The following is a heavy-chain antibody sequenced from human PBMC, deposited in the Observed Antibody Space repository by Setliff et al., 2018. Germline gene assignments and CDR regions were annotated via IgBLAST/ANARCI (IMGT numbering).Heavy chain of an antibody. J-gene: IGHJ6*03. CDR2: IYPGDSDT. V-gene: IGHV5-51*01. CDR3: ARMTGPYCHYYYMDV. CDR1: GYSFTSYW. Sequence: PGESLTISCKGSGYSFTSYWIAWVRQMPGKGLEWMGIIYPGDSDTRYSPSFQGQVTISADKSISTAFLQWSSLKASDTAMYYCARMTGPYCHYYYMDVWGKGTKVTVSS. D-gene: IGHD3-9*01.